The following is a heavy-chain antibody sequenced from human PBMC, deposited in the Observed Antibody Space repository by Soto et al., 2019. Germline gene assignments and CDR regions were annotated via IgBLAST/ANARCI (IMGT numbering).Heavy chain of an antibody. J-gene: IGHJ4*01. CDR2: ISSSRSYI. CDR3: SMDFLVRQTWGAPIDY. V-gene: IGHV3-21*01. Sequence: GGSLRLSCAASGFTFSSYSMNWVRQAPGKGLEWVSSISSSRSYIYYADSVKGRCTISRDNAKKSLYLQMNSLTAEDTSVYYCSMDFLVRQTWGAPIDYWGHGTLVTVSS. CDR1: GFTFSSYS. D-gene: IGHD3-3*01.